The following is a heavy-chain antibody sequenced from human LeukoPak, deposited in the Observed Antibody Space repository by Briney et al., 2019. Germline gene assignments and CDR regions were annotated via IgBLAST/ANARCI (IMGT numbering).Heavy chain of an antibody. V-gene: IGHV4-39*07. CDR2: IYTSEST. D-gene: IGHD3-10*01. CDR3: ARGLWFGDENPPYFDY. Sequence: SETLSLTCTVSGGSISSSSYYWGWIRQPPGKGLEWIGRIYTSESTNYNPSLKSRVTISVDTSRNQFSLKLSSVTAADTAVYYCARGLWFGDENPPYFDYWGQGILVTVSS. J-gene: IGHJ4*02. CDR1: GGSISSSSYY.